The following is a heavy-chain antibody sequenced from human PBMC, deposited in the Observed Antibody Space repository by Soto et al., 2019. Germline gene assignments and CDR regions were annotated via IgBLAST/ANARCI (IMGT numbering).Heavy chain of an antibody. CDR3: AYLPCSGGSCYWFSYSGMDV. J-gene: IGHJ6*02. Sequence: QITLKESGPTLVKPTQTLTLTCTFSGFSLSTSGVGVAWIRQPPGKALEWLALIYWDDDKRYRPSLETRLTITKDTSKNQVVLTMTNMESVDTATYYCAYLPCSGGSCYWFSYSGMDVWGQWTTVTVYS. CDR2: IYWDDDK. V-gene: IGHV2-5*02. D-gene: IGHD2-15*01. CDR1: GFSLSTSGVG.